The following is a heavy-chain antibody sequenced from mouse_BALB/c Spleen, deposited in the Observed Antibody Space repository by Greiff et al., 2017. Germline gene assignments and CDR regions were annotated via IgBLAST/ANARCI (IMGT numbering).Heavy chain of an antibody. Sequence: DVKLQESGGGLVKPGGSLKLSCAASGFTFSSYAMSWVRQSPEKRLEWVAEISSGGSYTYYPDTVTGRFTISRDNAKNTLYLEMSSLRSEDTAMYYCARVEGGKGPFAYWGQGTLVTVSA. CDR3: ARVEGGKGPFAY. D-gene: IGHD3-3*01. J-gene: IGHJ3*01. CDR1: GFTFSSYA. V-gene: IGHV5-9-4*01. CDR2: ISSGGSYT.